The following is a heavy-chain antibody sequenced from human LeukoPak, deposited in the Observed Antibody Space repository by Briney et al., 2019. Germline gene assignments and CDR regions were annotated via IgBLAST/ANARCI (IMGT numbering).Heavy chain of an antibody. V-gene: IGHV4-39*01. D-gene: IGHD3-22*01. CDR1: GGSISSSSYY. Sequence: SETLSLTCTVSGGSISSSSYYWGWIRQPPGKGLEWIGSMSYSGSTYYNPSLKSRVTISVATSKNQFSLKLSSVTAADTAVYFCARGPYSYDSSGAFDIWGQGTMVTVSS. J-gene: IGHJ3*02. CDR3: ARGPYSYDSSGAFDI. CDR2: MSYSGST.